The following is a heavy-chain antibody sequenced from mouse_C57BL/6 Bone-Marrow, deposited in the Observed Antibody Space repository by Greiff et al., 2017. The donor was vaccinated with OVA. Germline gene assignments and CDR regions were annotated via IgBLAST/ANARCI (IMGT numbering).Heavy chain of an antibody. Sequence: EVQGVESGAELVRPGASVKLSCTASGFNIKDDYMHWVKQRPEQGLEWIGWIDPENGDTEYASKFQGKATITADTSSNTAYLQLSSLTSEDTAVYYCTTSYYGSSPSYWYFDVWGTGTTVTVSS. CDR1: GFNIKDDY. J-gene: IGHJ1*03. V-gene: IGHV14-4*01. CDR3: TTSYYGSSPSYWYFDV. D-gene: IGHD1-1*01. CDR2: IDPENGDT.